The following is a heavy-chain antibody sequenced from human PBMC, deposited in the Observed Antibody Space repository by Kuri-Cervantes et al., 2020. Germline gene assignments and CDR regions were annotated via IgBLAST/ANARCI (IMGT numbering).Heavy chain of an antibody. CDR2: ISGSSDNI. V-gene: IGHV3-23*01. Sequence: GESLKISCAAFGFTFSTYAMSWVRQAPGKGLEWVSGISGSSDNIYYADSVKGRFTISRDNSKNTLYLQMNSLRAEDTAVYYCAKDHFGNSKLFDSWGQGTLVTVSS. J-gene: IGHJ4*02. CDR1: GFTFSTYA. CDR3: AKDHFGNSKLFDS. D-gene: IGHD1-1*01.